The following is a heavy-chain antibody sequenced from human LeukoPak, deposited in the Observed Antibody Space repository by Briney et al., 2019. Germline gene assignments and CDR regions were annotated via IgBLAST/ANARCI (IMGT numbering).Heavy chain of an antibody. CDR2: IRGSGDST. V-gene: IGHV3-23*01. CDR3: AKDSRGYSYGLFDY. J-gene: IGHJ4*02. CDR1: GLTFSSYA. D-gene: IGHD5-18*01. Sequence: GGSLRLSCAASGLTFSSYAMNWVRQAPGKGLEWVSAIRGSGDSTFYSDSVKGRFTISRDNSKNMLYLQMNSLRAEDTAVYYCAKDSRGYSYGLFDYWGQGTLVTVSS.